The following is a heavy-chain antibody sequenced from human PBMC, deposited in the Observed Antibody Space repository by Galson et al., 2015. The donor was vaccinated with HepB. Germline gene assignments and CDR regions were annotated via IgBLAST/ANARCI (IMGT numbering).Heavy chain of an antibody. CDR1: GYTFAGQY. CDR2: INCNSGAT. J-gene: IGHJ6*02. V-gene: IGHV1-2*02. D-gene: IGHD2-2*01. Sequence: SVKVSCKASGYTFAGQYLHWVRQAPGQGLEWMGWINCNSGATKFAQKFLGRDTLTRDTSISTSYMELSSLRSDDTAVYYCARDCGSSSCYDGMDVWGQGTTVTVSS. CDR3: ARDCGSSSCYDGMDV.